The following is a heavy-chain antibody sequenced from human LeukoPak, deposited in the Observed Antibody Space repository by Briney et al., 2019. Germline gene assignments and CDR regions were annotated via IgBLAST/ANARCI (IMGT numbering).Heavy chain of an antibody. J-gene: IGHJ4*02. Sequence: ASVKVSCKASGYTFTSYGISRVRQAPGQGLEWMGWISAYNGNTNYAQKLQGRVTMTTDTSTSTAYMELRSLRSDDTAVYYCARAVSVVVPAAYFDYWGQGTLVTVSS. CDR1: GYTFTSYG. D-gene: IGHD2-2*01. CDR3: ARAVSVVVPAAYFDY. CDR2: ISAYNGNT. V-gene: IGHV1-18*01.